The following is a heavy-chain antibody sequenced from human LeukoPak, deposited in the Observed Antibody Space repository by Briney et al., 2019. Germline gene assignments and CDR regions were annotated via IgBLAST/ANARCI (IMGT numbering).Heavy chain of an antibody. CDR1: GFTLSSYG. CDR3: AKEIIDGSGSYYPIFDY. V-gene: IGHV3-30*02. D-gene: IGHD3-10*01. CDR2: IRYDGSNK. Sequence: GGSLRLSCAASGFTLSSYGMHWVRQAPGKGLEWVAFIRYDGSNKYYADSVKGRFTISRDNSKNTLYLQMNSLRAEDTAVYYCAKEIIDGSGSYYPIFDYWGQGTLLTVSS. J-gene: IGHJ4*02.